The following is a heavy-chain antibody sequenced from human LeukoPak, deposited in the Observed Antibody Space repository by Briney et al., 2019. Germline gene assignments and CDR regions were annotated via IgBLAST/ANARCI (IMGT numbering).Heavy chain of an antibody. Sequence: PGGSLSLSCVVSGFTLSSNSMHWVRPAPGKELVWVSRISRDRRDTDYADSVKRRFTISRDNAENTVYLQMNSLRVDDTAVDYCATDPNGVCPDYWGQGALVTVSS. CDR1: GFTLSSNS. CDR3: ATDPNGVCPDY. D-gene: IGHD2-8*01. CDR2: ISRDRRDT. V-gene: IGHV3-74*01. J-gene: IGHJ4*02.